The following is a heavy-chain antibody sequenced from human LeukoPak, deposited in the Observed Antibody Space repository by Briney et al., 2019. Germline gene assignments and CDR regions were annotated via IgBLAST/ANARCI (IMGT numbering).Heavy chain of an antibody. CDR1: GFTFSIYS. CDR3: ARDDLGYCSSTSCYDAFDI. Sequence: GGSLRLSCAASGFTFSIYSMNWVRQAPGKGLEWVSSISSSSSYIYYADSVKGRFTISRDNAKNSLYLQMNSLRAEDTAVYYCARDDLGYCSSTSCYDAFDIWGQGTTVTVSS. J-gene: IGHJ3*02. CDR2: ISSSSSYI. D-gene: IGHD2-2*01. V-gene: IGHV3-21*01.